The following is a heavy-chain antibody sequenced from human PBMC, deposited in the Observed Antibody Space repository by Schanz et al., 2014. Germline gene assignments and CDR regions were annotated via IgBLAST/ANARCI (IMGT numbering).Heavy chain of an antibody. J-gene: IGHJ5*02. D-gene: IGHD4-17*01. CDR2: IIPILGIA. V-gene: IGHV1-69*02. Sequence: QLQLVQSGAEVKKPGSPVKVSCKSSGGTFSSYAISWVRQAPGQGLEWMGRIIPILGIATYAQKFQGRLTITADKSTSTAYMELNSLNSDDTAVYYCATLDYADSVSWGQGTLVTVSS. CDR3: ATLDYADSVS. CDR1: GGTFSSYA.